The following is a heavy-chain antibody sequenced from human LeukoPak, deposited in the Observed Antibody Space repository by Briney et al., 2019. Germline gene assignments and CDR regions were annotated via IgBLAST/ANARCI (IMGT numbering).Heavy chain of an antibody. CDR3: AREGSGVAGHFDY. CDR1: GFTFSSYI. Sequence: GGPLRLSCAASGFTFSSYIMNWVRRAPGKGLEWVSSISSSSSYIYYADSVKGRFTISRDNAKNSLYLQMNSLRAEDTAVYYCAREGSGVAGHFDYWGQGTLVTVSS. D-gene: IGHD6-19*01. V-gene: IGHV3-21*01. CDR2: ISSSSSYI. J-gene: IGHJ4*02.